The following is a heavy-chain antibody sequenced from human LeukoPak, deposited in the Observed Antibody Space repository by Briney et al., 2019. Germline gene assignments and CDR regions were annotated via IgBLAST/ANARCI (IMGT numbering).Heavy chain of an antibody. V-gene: IGHV1-69*06. CDR1: GGTFSSYA. Sequence: RWASVKVSCKASGGTFSSYAISWVRQAPGQGLEWMGGIIPIFGTANCAQKFQGRVTITADKSTSTAYMELSSLRSEDTAVYYCARAYSGYDLDYWGQGTLVTVSS. J-gene: IGHJ4*02. CDR2: IIPIFGTA. D-gene: IGHD5-12*01. CDR3: ARAYSGYDLDY.